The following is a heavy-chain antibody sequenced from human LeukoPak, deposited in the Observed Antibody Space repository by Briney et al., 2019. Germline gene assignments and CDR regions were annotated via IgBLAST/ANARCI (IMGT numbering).Heavy chain of an antibody. J-gene: IGHJ4*02. D-gene: IGHD5-18*01. V-gene: IGHV1-69*13. Sequence: SVKVSCKASGGTFSSYAISWVRQAPGQGLEWMGVIIPIFGTANYAQKFQGRVTITADESTSTAYMELSSLRSEDTAVYYCARDKRFIWGNTAMVLWGQGTLVTVSS. CDR3: ARDKRFIWGNTAMVL. CDR1: GGTFSSYA. CDR2: IIPIFGTA.